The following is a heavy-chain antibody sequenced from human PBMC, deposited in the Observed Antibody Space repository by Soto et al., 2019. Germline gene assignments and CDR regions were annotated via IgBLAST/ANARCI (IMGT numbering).Heavy chain of an antibody. CDR3: SRQGGLGFDY. Sequence: PSETLSPTCTVSGGSISSSSYYWGWIRQPPGKGLEWIGSIYYSGSTYYNPSLKSRVTISVDTSKNQFSLKLSSVTAADTAVYYCSRQGGLGFDYWGQGTLVTVSS. CDR1: GGSISSSSYY. CDR2: IYYSGST. J-gene: IGHJ4*02. V-gene: IGHV4-39*01. D-gene: IGHD1-26*01.